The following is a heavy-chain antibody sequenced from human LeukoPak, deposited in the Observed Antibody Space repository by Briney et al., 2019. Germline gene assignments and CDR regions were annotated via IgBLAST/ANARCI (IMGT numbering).Heavy chain of an antibody. Sequence: VASVKVSCKASGGTFSNYAISWVRQAPGQGLVWMGRIIPIVDITNYAQNFQGRVTITADESTSTAYMELSSLRSEDTAVYYCARGEKDYDFWSGLAYWGQGTLVTVSS. CDR2: IIPIVDIT. CDR3: ARGEKDYDFWSGLAY. CDR1: GGTFSNYA. J-gene: IGHJ4*02. D-gene: IGHD3-3*01. V-gene: IGHV1-69*04.